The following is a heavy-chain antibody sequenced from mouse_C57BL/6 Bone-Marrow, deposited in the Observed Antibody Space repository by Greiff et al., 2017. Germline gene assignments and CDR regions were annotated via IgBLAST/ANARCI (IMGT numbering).Heavy chain of an antibody. CDR3: ARDEDRGKGAGFAY. CDR2: ISDGGSYT. D-gene: IGHD2-1*01. Sequence: EVKLMESGGGLVKPGGSLKLSCAASGFTFSSYAMSWVRQTPEKRLEWVATISDGGSYTYYPDNVKGRFTISRGNAKNNLFLQMSHLKSEDTAMYYCARDEDRGKGAGFAYGGRGTLVTVSA. CDR1: GFTFSSYA. V-gene: IGHV5-4*01. J-gene: IGHJ3*01.